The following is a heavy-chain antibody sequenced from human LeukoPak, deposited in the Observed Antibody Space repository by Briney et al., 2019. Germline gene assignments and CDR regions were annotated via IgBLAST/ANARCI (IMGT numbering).Heavy chain of an antibody. CDR2: IHYSGRT. D-gene: IGHD2-15*01. V-gene: IGHV4-39*01. CDR3: AILWSTYCSGGSCPHQPNY. J-gene: IGHJ4*02. CDR1: GGSVSSSAYH. Sequence: SETLSLTCTVSGGSVSSSAYHWGWIRQPPGKGLEWIGSIHYSGRTYYNPSLKSRVTISVDTSKNQFSLKLSSVTAADTTVYYCAILWSTYCSGGSCPHQPNYWGQGTLVTVSS.